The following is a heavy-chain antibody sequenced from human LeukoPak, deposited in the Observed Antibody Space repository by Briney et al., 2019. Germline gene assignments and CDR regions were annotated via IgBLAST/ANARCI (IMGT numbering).Heavy chain of an antibody. CDR3: AKEFVVVPGNTNYFDY. CDR2: ISGSGVSGGNT. CDR1: GLTFSSHA. J-gene: IGHJ4*02. D-gene: IGHD2-21*02. V-gene: IGHV3-23*01. Sequence: PGGSLRLSCAASGLTFSSHAMSWVRQAPGKGLEWVSNISGSGVSGGNTYYADYVKGRFAISRDNSKNTLYLQMKSLRAEDTAVYYCAKEFVVVPGNTNYFDYWGQGTLVIVSS.